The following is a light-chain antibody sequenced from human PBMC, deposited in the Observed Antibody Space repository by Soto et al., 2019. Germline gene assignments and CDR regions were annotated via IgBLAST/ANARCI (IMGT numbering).Light chain of an antibody. V-gene: IGLV2-14*01. CDR1: SSDVGGYNY. Sequence: QSALTQPASVSGSPGQSITISCTGSSSDVGGYNYVSWYQHHPGKAPKLMIYDVSNRPSGVSNRFSGSKSGNTASLTISGLQAEDEADYYCSSYTITNTLVFGGGTKLTVL. CDR3: SSYTITNTLV. CDR2: DVS. J-gene: IGLJ3*02.